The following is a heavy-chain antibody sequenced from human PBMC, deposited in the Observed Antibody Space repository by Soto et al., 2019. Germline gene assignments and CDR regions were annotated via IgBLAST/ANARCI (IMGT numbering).Heavy chain of an antibody. D-gene: IGHD5-12*01. Sequence: ASVKVSCKASGYTFTSYAMHWVRQAPGQRLEWMGWINAGNGNTKYSQKFQGRVTITRDTSASTAYMELSSLRSEDTAVYYCASRSGYDFSGYYYGMDVWGQGTTVTVSS. CDR1: GYTFTSYA. V-gene: IGHV1-3*01. CDR2: INAGNGNT. CDR3: ASRSGYDFSGYYYGMDV. J-gene: IGHJ6*02.